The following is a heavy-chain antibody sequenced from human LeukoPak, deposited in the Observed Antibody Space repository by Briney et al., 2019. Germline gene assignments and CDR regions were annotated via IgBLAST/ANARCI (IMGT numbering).Heavy chain of an antibody. Sequence: SETLSLTCAVYGGSFSGYYWSWIRQPPGKGLEWIGEINHSGSTNYNPSLKSRVTIPVDTSKNQFSLKLSSVTAADTAVYYCAREQRGIAVAEFDYWGQGTLVTVSS. V-gene: IGHV4-34*01. CDR1: GGSFSGYY. D-gene: IGHD6-19*01. CDR3: AREQRGIAVAEFDY. CDR2: INHSGST. J-gene: IGHJ4*02.